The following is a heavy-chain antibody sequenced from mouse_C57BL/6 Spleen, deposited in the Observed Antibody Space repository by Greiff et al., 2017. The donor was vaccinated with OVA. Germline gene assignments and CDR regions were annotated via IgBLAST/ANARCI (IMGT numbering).Heavy chain of an antibody. Sequence: EVQLQESGPVLARPGASVKMSCKTSGYAFTSYWMHWVKQRPGQGLEWIGAIYPGNSDTSYNQKFKGKAKLTVVTSASTAYMELSSLTIEDSAVYYCTRSVITTRAMDYWGQGTSVTVSS. CDR3: TRSVITTRAMDY. V-gene: IGHV1-5*01. CDR1: GYAFTSYW. D-gene: IGHD1-1*01. CDR2: IYPGNSDT. J-gene: IGHJ4*01.